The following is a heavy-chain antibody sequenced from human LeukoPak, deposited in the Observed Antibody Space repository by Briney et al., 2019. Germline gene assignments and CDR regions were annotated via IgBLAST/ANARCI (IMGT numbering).Heavy chain of an antibody. V-gene: IGHV6-1*01. CDR2: AYYRSKWFN. Sequence: SQTLSLTCAISGDSVSSNSAAWTWIRQSPPRGLEWLGRAYYRSKWFNDYPLSLKSRITIDPDTSKNQFSLHLRSVTPEDTAIYYCVRVAGDNLFDHWGQGTLVTVSS. J-gene: IGHJ4*02. CDR3: VRVAGDNLFDH. CDR1: GDSVSSNSAA. D-gene: IGHD4-17*01.